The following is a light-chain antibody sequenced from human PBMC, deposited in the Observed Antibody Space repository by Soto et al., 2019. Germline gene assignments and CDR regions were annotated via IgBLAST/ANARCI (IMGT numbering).Light chain of an antibody. CDR1: QSVSSN. Sequence: EIVMTQSPATLSVSPGERATLSCRASQSVSSNLAWYQQKPGQAPRFLIYGASTRATGIPARFSGSGSGTEFTLTISSLQSEDFAVYYCQQYDNSGTFGQGTKVDIK. V-gene: IGKV3-15*01. J-gene: IGKJ1*01. CDR3: QQYDNSGT. CDR2: GAS.